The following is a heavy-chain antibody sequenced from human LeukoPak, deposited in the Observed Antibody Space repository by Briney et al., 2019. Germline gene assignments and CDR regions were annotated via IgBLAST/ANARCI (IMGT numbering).Heavy chain of an antibody. J-gene: IGHJ6*02. CDR1: GYTFTGYY. CDR3: ARDAYCSSTSCYYYYGMDV. V-gene: IGHV1-2*06. D-gene: IGHD2-2*01. CDR2: INPNSGGT. Sequence: ASVNVSCKASGYTFTGYYMHWVRLAPGQGLEWMGRINPNSGGTNYAQKLQGRVTMTTDTSTSTAYMELRSLRSDDTAVYYCARDAYCSSTSCYYYYGMDVWGQGTTVTVSS.